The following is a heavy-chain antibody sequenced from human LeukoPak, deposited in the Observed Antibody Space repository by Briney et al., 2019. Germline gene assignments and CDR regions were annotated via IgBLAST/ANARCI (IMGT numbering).Heavy chain of an antibody. CDR2: INHSGST. CDR3: ARDKTRYYYYYGMDV. J-gene: IGHJ6*02. CDR1: GGSFSGYY. V-gene: IGHV4-34*01. Sequence: SETPSLTCAVYGGSFSGYYWSWIRQPPGKGLEWIGEINHSGSTNYNPSLKSRVTISVDTSKNQFSLKLSSVTAADTAVYYCARDKTRYYYYYGMDVWGQGTTVTVSS. D-gene: IGHD1/OR15-1a*01.